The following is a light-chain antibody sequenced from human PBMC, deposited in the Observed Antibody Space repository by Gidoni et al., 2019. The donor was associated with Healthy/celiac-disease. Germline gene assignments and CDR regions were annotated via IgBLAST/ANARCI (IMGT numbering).Light chain of an antibody. CDR1: QSISSY. Sequence: IQMTQSPSSLSASVGDRVTITCRASQSISSYLNWYQQNPGKAPKLLIYAASSVQSGVPSRCSGSGSGTDFTLTISILQPEDFATYYCQQSDSTPRTFGQGTKVEIK. V-gene: IGKV1-39*01. J-gene: IGKJ1*01. CDR2: AAS. CDR3: QQSDSTPRT.